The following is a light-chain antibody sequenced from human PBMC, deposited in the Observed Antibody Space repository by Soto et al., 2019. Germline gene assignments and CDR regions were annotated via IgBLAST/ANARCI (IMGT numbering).Light chain of an antibody. Sequence: QSALTQPASVSGSPGQSITISCTGTNSDVGAYNYVFWYQQHPGKAPKLMIYDVSNRPSGVSNRFSGSKSGNTASLTISGLQAEDEADYYCTSYTSSDTYVFGTGTKVTVL. CDR1: NSDVGAYNY. V-gene: IGLV2-14*03. CDR3: TSYTSSDTYV. CDR2: DVS. J-gene: IGLJ1*01.